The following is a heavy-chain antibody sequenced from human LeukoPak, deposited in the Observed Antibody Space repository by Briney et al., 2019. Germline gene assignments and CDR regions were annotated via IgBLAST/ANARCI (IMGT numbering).Heavy chain of an antibody. CDR3: AKVAGQDIAVVPVVLTSDAFDI. D-gene: IGHD2-2*01. CDR2: ISYDGSNK. V-gene: IGHV3-30-3*01. J-gene: IGHJ3*02. Sequence: PGGSLRLSCAASGFTFSSYAMHWVRQAPGKGLEWVAVISYDGSNKYYADSVKGRFTISRDNSKNTLYLQMNSLRAEDTALYYCAKVAGQDIAVVPVVLTSDAFDIWGQGTMVTVSS. CDR1: GFTFSSYA.